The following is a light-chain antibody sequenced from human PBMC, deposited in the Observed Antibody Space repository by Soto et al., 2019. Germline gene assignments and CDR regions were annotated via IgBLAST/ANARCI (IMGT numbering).Light chain of an antibody. V-gene: IGKV3-20*01. Sequence: IVLTQSPGTLSLSPGERATLSCRASQRISSNYLGWYQQKPGQAPRPIIYAASSRATGIPDRFSGSGSGTDFTLTISRLEPEDFAVYYCQDYGSSPQTFGQGTKVDIK. CDR1: QRISSNY. J-gene: IGKJ1*01. CDR3: QDYGSSPQT. CDR2: AAS.